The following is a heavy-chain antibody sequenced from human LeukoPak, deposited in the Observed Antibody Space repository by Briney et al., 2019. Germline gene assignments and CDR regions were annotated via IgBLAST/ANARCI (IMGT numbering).Heavy chain of an antibody. CDR2: ISSSGSTI. CDR3: VRDLNGMDV. CDR1: GFTFSSYE. V-gene: IGHV3-48*03. J-gene: IGHJ6*02. Sequence: GGSLRLSCAASGFTFSSYEMNWVRQAPGKGLEWVSYISSSGSTIYYADSVKGRFTISRDNAKNSLYLQMNSLRAEDTAVYYCVRDLNGMDVWGQGTTVTVSS.